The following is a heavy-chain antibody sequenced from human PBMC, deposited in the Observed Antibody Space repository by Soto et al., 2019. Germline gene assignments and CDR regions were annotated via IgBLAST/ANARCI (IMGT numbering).Heavy chain of an antibody. CDR2: IYSGGST. D-gene: IGHD3-9*01. CDR1: GFTVSSNY. V-gene: IGHV3-53*01. Sequence: PGGSLRLSCAASGFTVSSNYMSWVRQAPGKGLEWVSVIYSGGSTYYADSVKGRFTISRDNSKNTLYLQMNSLGAEDTAVYYCAKDMGYYDILTGHRNPYVWGQGTTVTVSS. CDR3: AKDMGYYDILTGHRNPYV. J-gene: IGHJ6*02.